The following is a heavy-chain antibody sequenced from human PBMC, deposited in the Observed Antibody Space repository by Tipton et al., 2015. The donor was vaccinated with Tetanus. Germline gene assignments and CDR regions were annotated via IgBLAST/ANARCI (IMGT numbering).Heavy chain of an antibody. CDR3: ARSISAGSVWPYEH. D-gene: IGHD6-13*01. CDR1: GGSIRSGGYY. CDR2: IYYTGNT. V-gene: IGHV4-31*03. Sequence: TLSLTCTVSGGSIRSGGYYWTWIRQHPERGLEWIGYIYYTGNTYYNPSLKSRVTISVDTSKNQFSLKLTSVTAADMAVYYCARSISAGSVWPYEHWGQGTLVTVSS. J-gene: IGHJ4*02.